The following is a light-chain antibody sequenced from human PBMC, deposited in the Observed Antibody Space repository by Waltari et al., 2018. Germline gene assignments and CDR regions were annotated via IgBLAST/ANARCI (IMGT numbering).Light chain of an antibody. CDR3: QAWDSSTAWVV. CDR2: QDS. Sequence: SYELTQPPSVSVSPGQTASIPCSGDHLGDKYACWYQQKPGQSPVLVIYQDSKRPSGIPERFSGSNSGNTATLTISGTQAMDEADYYCQAWDSSTAWVVFGGGTKLTVL. J-gene: IGLJ2*01. V-gene: IGLV3-1*01. CDR1: HLGDKY.